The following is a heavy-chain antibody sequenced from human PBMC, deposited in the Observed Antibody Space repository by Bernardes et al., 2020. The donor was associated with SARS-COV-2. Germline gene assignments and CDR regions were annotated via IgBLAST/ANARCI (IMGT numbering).Heavy chain of an antibody. J-gene: IGHJ4*02. V-gene: IGHV3-74*01. Sequence: GSLRLSCAASGFTFSDYWMHWVRQAPGKGLEWVSRINNDGTTTPFADSVKGRFPISRDNSKNTLYLQMNSLRAEDTAVYFCARDRYGANDYWGQGTLVTASS. CDR3: ARDRYGANDY. CDR2: INNDGTTT. D-gene: IGHD4-17*01. CDR1: GFTFSDYW.